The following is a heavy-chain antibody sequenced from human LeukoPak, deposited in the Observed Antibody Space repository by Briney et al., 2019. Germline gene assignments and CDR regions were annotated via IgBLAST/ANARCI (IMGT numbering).Heavy chain of an antibody. CDR3: AVSELLSDNDY. Sequence: GGSLRLSCAASGFTFSDYYMSWIRQAPGKGLEWVSYISSSGSTIYYADSVKGRFTISRDNAKNSLYLQMNSLRAEDTAVYYCAVSELLSDNDYWGQGTLVTVSS. CDR2: ISSSGSTI. V-gene: IGHV3-11*01. D-gene: IGHD3-10*01. J-gene: IGHJ4*02. CDR1: GFTFSDYY.